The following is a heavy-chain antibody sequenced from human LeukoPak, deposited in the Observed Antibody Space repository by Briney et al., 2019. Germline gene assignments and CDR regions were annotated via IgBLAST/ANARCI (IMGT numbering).Heavy chain of an antibody. V-gene: IGHV3-9*01. Sequence: GGSLRLSCAASGFTFDDYAMHWVRQAPGKGLEWVSGISWNSGSIGYADSVKGRFTISRDNAKNSLYLQMNSLRAEDTAAYYCVAVPAASPDYWGQGTLVTVSS. J-gene: IGHJ4*02. CDR1: GFTFDDYA. CDR2: ISWNSGSI. CDR3: VAVPAASPDY. D-gene: IGHD2-2*01.